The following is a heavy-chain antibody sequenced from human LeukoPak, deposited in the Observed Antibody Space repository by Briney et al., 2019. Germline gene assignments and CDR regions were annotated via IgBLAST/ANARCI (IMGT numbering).Heavy chain of an antibody. J-gene: IGHJ6*04. CDR1: GFTFSSYE. D-gene: IGHD3-10*02. Sequence: GGSLRLSCAASGFTFSSYEMNWVRQAPGKGLEWVSYISSSGSTIYYADSVKGQFTISRDNAKNSLYLQMNGLSAEDTAVYYCAELGITMIGGVWGKGTTVTISS. CDR3: AELGITMIGGV. CDR2: ISSSGSTI. V-gene: IGHV3-48*03.